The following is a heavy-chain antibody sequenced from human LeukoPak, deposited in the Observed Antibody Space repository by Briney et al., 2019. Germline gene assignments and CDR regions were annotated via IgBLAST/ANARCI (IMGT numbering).Heavy chain of an antibody. CDR2: IHYSGST. CDR3: ARDTSSVGAFDI. J-gene: IGHJ3*02. V-gene: IGHV4-59*11. D-gene: IGHD3-22*01. CDR1: GASISSHY. Sequence: SETLSLTCSVSGASISSHYWSWIRQPPGKGLEWIGYIHYSGSTNCNPSLKSRVTISLDTSKNQFSLKLSSVTAADTAVYYCARDTSSVGAFDIWGQGTMVTVSS.